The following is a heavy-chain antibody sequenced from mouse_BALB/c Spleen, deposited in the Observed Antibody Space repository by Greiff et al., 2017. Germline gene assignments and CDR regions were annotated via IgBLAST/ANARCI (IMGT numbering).Heavy chain of an antibody. J-gene: IGHJ4*01. D-gene: IGHD2-4*01. CDR2: ISSGGST. CDR1: GFTFSSYA. Sequence: EVKLMESGGGLVKPGGSLKLSCAASGFTFSSYAMSWVRQTPGKRLEWVASISSGGSTYYPDSVKGGFTISSDNARNILYLQMSSLPSEDTAMYYCATMSTTKAMDYWGQGTSVTVSS. V-gene: IGHV5-6-5*01. CDR3: ATMSTTKAMDY.